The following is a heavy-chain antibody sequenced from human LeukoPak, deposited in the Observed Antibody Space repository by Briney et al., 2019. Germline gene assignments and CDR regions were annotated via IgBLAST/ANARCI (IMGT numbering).Heavy chain of an antibody. V-gene: IGHV3-74*01. J-gene: IGHJ5*02. CDR1: GFTFSSFW. Sequence: PGGSLRLSCAASGFTFSSFWMHWVRQAPGKGLVWVSRINSDGTSTSYADSVKGRFTISRDNAKNTLYLQMNSLRAEDTAVYYCARDLGYCSGGSCPWGQGTLVTVSS. CDR2: INSDGTST. D-gene: IGHD2-15*01. CDR3: ARDLGYCSGGSCP.